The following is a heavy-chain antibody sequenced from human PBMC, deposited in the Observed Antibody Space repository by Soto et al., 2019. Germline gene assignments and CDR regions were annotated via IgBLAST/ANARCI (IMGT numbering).Heavy chain of an antibody. V-gene: IGHV1-18*01. Sequence: QVQLVQSGAEVKKPGASVKVSCKASGYTFTSYGISWVRQAPGQGLEWMGRISGYNGNSNYAQNLQGRVTMTTDTYTRTAYMELRSLRSDDTAVYYCAREEIQDIVVVVVAPEGLGYWGQGTLVTVSS. CDR2: ISGYNGNS. CDR1: GYTFTSYG. D-gene: IGHD2-15*01. CDR3: AREEIQDIVVVVVAPEGLGY. J-gene: IGHJ4*02.